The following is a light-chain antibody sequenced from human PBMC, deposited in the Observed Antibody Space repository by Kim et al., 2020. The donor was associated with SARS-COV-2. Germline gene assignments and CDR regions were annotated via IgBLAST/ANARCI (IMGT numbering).Light chain of an antibody. CDR2: EVN. CDR1: SSDVGGYNY. J-gene: IGLJ3*02. Sequence: GQSVTISCTGTSSDVGGYNYVSWYQQHPGKAPKVMIYEVNKRPSGVPDRFSGSKSGNTASLTVSGLQAEDEADYYCYSYAGSNNWVFGGGTQLTVL. V-gene: IGLV2-8*01. CDR3: YSYAGSNNWV.